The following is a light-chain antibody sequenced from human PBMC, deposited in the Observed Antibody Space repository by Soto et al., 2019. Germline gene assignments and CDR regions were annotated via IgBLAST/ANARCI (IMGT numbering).Light chain of an antibody. V-gene: IGKV1-5*03. CDR2: KAS. Sequence: DIQMTQSPSTLSASVGDRVTITCRASQSISSWLAWYQQKPGKAPKLLIYKASILESGVPSRFSGSGSGTEFSLTISSLQPDDFATYYCKQYNSSPTVGQGTKLEIK. J-gene: IGKJ2*01. CDR1: QSISSW. CDR3: KQYNSSPT.